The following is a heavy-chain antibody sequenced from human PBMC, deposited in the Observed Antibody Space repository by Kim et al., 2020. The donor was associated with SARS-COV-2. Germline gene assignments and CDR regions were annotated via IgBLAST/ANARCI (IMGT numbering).Heavy chain of an antibody. Sequence: YEESGKGRFTISRDDSKNALYLQMNSLRAEDTAVYYCARFYDSSGSNAFDIWGQGTVVTVAS. V-gene: IGHV3-53*03. CDR3: ARFYDSSGSNAFDI. D-gene: IGHD3-22*01. J-gene: IGHJ3*02.